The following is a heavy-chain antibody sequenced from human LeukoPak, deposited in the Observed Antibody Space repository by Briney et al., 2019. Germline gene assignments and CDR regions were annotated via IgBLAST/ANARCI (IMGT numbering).Heavy chain of an antibody. CDR2: MSGSGGRT. V-gene: IGHV3-23*01. CDR1: GITLSNYG. CDR3: AKRGVVIRVILVGFHKEAYYFDS. Sequence: PGGSLRLSCAVSGITLSNYGMSWVRQAPGKGLEWVAGMSGSGGRTNYADSVKSRFTISRDNPKNTLYLQMNSLRAEDTAVYFCAKRGVVIRVILVGFHKEAYYFDSWGQGALVTVSS. J-gene: IGHJ4*02. D-gene: IGHD3-22*01.